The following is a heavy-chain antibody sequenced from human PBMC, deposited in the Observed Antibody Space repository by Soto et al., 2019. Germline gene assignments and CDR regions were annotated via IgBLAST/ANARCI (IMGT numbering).Heavy chain of an antibody. CDR2: IIPIFGTA. V-gene: IGHV1-69*01. Sequence: QVQLVQSGAEVKKPGSSVKVSCKASGGTFSSYAISWVRQAPGQGLEWMGGIIPIFGTANYAQKFQGRVTITADESTSTAYMELSSLRSEDTAVYYCARDLEVVAATLDNWYFDLLGRGTLVTVSS. J-gene: IGHJ2*01. D-gene: IGHD2-15*01. CDR1: GGTFSSYA. CDR3: ARDLEVVAATLDNWYFDL.